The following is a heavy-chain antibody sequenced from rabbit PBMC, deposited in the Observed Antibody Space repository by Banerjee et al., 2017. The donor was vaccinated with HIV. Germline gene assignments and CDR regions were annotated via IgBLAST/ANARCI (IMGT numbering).Heavy chain of an antibody. CDR2: IYAGSSGST. CDR3: ARGITRTSL. V-gene: IGHV1S45*01. D-gene: IGHD1-1*01. Sequence: QEQLEESGGGLVKPGASLTLTCTASGFSFSRGYHMCWVRQAPGKGLEWIACIYAGSSGSTQYANWAKGRFTISKISSTTVTLQMTSLTGADTATYFCARGITRTSLWGQGTLVT. CDR1: GFSFSRGYH. J-gene: IGHJ4*01.